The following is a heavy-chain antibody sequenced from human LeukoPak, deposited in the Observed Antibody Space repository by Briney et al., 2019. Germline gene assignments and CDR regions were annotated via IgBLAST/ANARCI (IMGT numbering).Heavy chain of an antibody. CDR3: ARVAAVGMRFFDF. CDR1: GFTVSSNY. D-gene: IGHD6-13*01. J-gene: IGHJ4*02. Sequence: GGSLRLSCAASGFTVSSNYMSWVRQAPGKGLEWVSVIFSGGSTYYVDSVKGRFTISRDNSKNTLYLQMNSLRAEDTAVYYCARVAAVGMRFFDFWGQGTLVTVSS. V-gene: IGHV3-53*01. CDR2: IFSGGST.